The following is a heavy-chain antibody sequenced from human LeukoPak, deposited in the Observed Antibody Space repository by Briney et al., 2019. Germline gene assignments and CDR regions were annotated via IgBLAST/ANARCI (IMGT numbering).Heavy chain of an antibody. CDR2: MNPSSGDT. CDR3: TREHDKPMMHWYFSL. J-gene: IGHJ2*01. D-gene: IGHD1/OR15-1a*01. V-gene: IGHV1-8*01. Sequence: GASVKVPCKASGYTFTNFDINWVRQATGQGPEWMGRMNPSSGDTGIAQKFQGRLTLTRDTSLSTAYMELSHLTSEDTAIYFCTREHDKPMMHWYFSLWGRGSLVTVSS. CDR1: GYTFTNFD.